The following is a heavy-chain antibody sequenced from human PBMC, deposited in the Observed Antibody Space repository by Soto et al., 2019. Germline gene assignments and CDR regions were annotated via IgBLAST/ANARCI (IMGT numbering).Heavy chain of an antibody. CDR2: IYTGGST. D-gene: IGHD4-17*01. CDR1: GFTVSRDY. V-gene: IGHV3-53*01. Sequence: EVQLVESGGGLIQPGGSLRLSCAASGFTVSRDYMSWVRQAPGKGLEWVSVIYTGGSTYYEDSVKGRFTFSRDNSKNTLYLQMNSLRAEDTAVYYCARAYGGNPALFDPWGQGTLVTVSS. J-gene: IGHJ5*02. CDR3: ARAYGGNPALFDP.